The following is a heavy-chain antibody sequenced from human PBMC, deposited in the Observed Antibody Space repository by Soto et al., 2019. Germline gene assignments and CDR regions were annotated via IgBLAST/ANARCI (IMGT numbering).Heavy chain of an antibody. V-gene: IGHV3-30*03. Sequence: GGSLRLSCVGSEFTFRSYGMHWVRQAPGKGLEWVALISYDGDHEYYADSVKGRFTVSRDNSKNTLYLQMNSLRIEDTAVYFCARDSDYDFWSGYCLIDYWGQGTLVTVSS. J-gene: IGHJ4*02. D-gene: IGHD3-3*01. CDR2: ISYDGDHE. CDR3: ARDSDYDFWSGYCLIDY. CDR1: EFTFRSYG.